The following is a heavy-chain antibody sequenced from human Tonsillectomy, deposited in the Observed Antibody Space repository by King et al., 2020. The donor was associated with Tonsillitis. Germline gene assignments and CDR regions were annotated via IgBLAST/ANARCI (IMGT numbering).Heavy chain of an antibody. D-gene: IGHD2-2*01. J-gene: IGHJ5*02. CDR1: GYTFTGYY. CDR3: ARVVVPAAMWDWFDP. Sequence: VQLVESGAEVKKPGASVKVSCKASGYTFTGYYMHWVRQAPGQGLEWMGWINPNSGGTNYAQNFQGRVTMTRDTSISTAYMELSRLRFDDTAVYYCARVVVPAAMWDWFDPWGQGTLVTVSS. CDR2: INPNSGGT. V-gene: IGHV1-2*02.